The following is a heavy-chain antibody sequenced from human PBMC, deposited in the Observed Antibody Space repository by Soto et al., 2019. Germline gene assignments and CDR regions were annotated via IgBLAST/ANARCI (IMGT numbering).Heavy chain of an antibody. D-gene: IGHD3-3*01. CDR1: GYTFTSYG. CDR2: ISAYNGNT. J-gene: IGHJ6*03. V-gene: IGHV1-18*01. CDR3: ARGVAYYDFWSGYYTGSGYYYMDV. Sequence: ASVKVSCKASGYTFTSYGISWVRQAPGQGLEWMGWISAYNGNTNYAQKLQGRVTMTTDTSTSTAYMELRSLRSDDTAVYYCARGVAYYDFWSGYYTGSGYYYMDVWGKGTTVTVSS.